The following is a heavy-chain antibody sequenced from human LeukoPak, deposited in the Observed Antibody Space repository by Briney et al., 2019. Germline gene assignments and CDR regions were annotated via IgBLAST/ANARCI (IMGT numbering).Heavy chain of an antibody. J-gene: IGHJ3*01. D-gene: IGHD1-1*01. CDR2: IWYDGSKE. CDR1: GFTFNKYG. CDR3: AKDHPRPADTAVQTGVYDF. Sequence: GGSLRLSCAASGFTFNKYGMHWVRQAPGKGLEWVAVIWYDGSKEYYGDSVKGRFTVSRDNSKNTVFLQMNSLRAEDTAMYHCAKDHPRPADTAVQTGVYDFWGQGTMVTVSS. V-gene: IGHV3-33*06.